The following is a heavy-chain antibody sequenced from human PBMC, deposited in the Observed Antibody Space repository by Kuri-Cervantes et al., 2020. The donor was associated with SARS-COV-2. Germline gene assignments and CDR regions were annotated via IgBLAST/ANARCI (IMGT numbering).Heavy chain of an antibody. D-gene: IGHD3-16*01. CDR3: AKDLGDLKSAFDI. Sequence: GGSLRLSCAASGFTVSSNYMSWVRQAPGKGLEWVSVIYSGGSTYYADSVKGRFTISRDNSKNTLYLQMNSLRAEDTAVYYCAKDLGDLKSAFDIWGQGTMVTVSS. CDR2: IYSGGST. V-gene: IGHV3-66*02. CDR1: GFTVSSNY. J-gene: IGHJ3*02.